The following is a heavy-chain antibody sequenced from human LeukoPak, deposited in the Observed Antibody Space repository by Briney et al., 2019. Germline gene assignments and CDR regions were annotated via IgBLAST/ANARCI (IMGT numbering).Heavy chain of an antibody. V-gene: IGHV4-59*01. CDR3: ARVRKGLSAFDI. Sequence: PSETLSLTCTVSGGSISSYYWSWIRQPPGKGLEWIGYIYYSGSTNYNPSLKSRVTISVDTSKNQFSLKLSPVTAADTAVYYCARVRKGLSAFDIWGQGTMVTVSS. CDR1: GGSISSYY. J-gene: IGHJ3*02. D-gene: IGHD2/OR15-2a*01. CDR2: IYYSGST.